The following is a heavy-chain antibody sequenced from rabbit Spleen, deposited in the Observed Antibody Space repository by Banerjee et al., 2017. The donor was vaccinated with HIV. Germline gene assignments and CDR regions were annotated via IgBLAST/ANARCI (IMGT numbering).Heavy chain of an antibody. D-gene: IGHD4-1*01. J-gene: IGHJ6*01. CDR3: ARDLDGVIGWNFGW. CDR1: GFSFSTSYY. V-gene: IGHV1S45*01. CDR2: GYPDGIGST. Sequence: QEQLVESGGGLVQPGGSLKLTCTASGFSFSTSYYICWVRQAPGKGLEWIGCGYPDGIGSTAYASWAKGRFTISKTSSTTVTLQMTSLTAADTATYFCARDLDGVIGWNFGWWGPGTLVTVS.